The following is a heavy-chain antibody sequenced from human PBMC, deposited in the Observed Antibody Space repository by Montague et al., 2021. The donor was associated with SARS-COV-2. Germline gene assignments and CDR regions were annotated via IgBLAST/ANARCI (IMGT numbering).Heavy chain of an antibody. CDR3: ARAIVDVTMIIVVMTGVEHYFDF. CDR2: TNHSGST. J-gene: IGHJ4*02. Sequence: SETLSLTCAVYGGSFIGYYWSWIRQPPGKGLEWIGDTNHSGSTNYNPSLKSRVSISVDTSKNQFSLKLRPVTAADTAVYYCARAIVDVTMIIVVMTGVEHYFDFWGQGTLVTVSS. V-gene: IGHV4-34*01. D-gene: IGHD3-22*01. CDR1: GGSFIGYY.